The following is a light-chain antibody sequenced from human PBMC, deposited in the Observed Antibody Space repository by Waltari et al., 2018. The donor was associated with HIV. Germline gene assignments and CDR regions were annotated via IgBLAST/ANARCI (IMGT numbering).Light chain of an antibody. CDR2: EAS. CDR3: QQYNDHLYT. J-gene: IGKJ2*01. Sequence: DIQMNQSPSTVSASVGDRVTITCRASQSISNWLAWYQHTPGKAPKLLIYEASILESGVPSRFSGSGSGTEFTLTISSLQPDDFAAYYCQQYNDHLYTFGQGTKLEI. CDR1: QSISNW. V-gene: IGKV1-5*03.